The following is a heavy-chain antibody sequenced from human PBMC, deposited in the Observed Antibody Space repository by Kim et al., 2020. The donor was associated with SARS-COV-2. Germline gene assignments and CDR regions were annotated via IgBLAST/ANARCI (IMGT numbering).Heavy chain of an antibody. D-gene: IGHD3-9*01. CDR2: IYPGDSDT. J-gene: IGHJ4*01. CDR1: GYSFTSYW. Sequence: GESLKISCKGSGYSFTSYWIGWGRQMPGKGLEWMGIIYPGDSDTRYSPSFQGQGTISADKSISTAYLKWSSLKASDTAMYYCARPVKGQGYYDILNGYYKPEYYFDYWGHGTLVTVSS. V-gene: IGHV5-51*01. CDR3: ARPVKGQGYYDILNGYYKPEYYFDY.